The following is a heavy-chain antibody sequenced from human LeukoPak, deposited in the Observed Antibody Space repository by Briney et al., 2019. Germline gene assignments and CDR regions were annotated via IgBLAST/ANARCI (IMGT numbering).Heavy chain of an antibody. CDR2: KYARGSS. CDR1: GGSISNYY. Sequence: PSETLSLTCTVSGGSISNYYWSWIRQPAGKGLEWIGRKYARGSSNYNPPVQSRVTMSVGTSKNQFSLKLRSVTAADTAVYYCARGRYCSADICTSGDSFDIWGQGTMVSVSP. V-gene: IGHV4-4*07. CDR3: ARGRYCSADICTSGDSFDI. J-gene: IGHJ3*02. D-gene: IGHD2-2*01.